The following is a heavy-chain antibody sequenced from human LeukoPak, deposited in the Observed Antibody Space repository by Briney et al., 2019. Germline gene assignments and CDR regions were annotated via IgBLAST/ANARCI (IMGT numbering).Heavy chain of an antibody. J-gene: IGHJ3*02. CDR1: GYTFTSYG. D-gene: IGHD4-17*01. V-gene: IGHV1-46*01. CDR3: ARAFTVMGAFDI. CDR2: IDPSGGRT. Sequence: GASVKVSCKASGYTFTSYGISWVRQAPGQGLEWMGRIDPSGGRTSYAQKFQDRVTMTRDTSTTTIYMELSSLRSEDTAVYYCARAFTVMGAFDIWGQGTMVTVSS.